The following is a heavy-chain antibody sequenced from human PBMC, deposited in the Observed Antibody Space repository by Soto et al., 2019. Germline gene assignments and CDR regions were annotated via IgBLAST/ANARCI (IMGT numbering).Heavy chain of an antibody. Sequence: QITLKDSGPTLVKPTQTLTLTCTFSGFSLSTGGVGVGWIRQPPGKALEWLALIYWDDDKSYSPSLKSRLTINKDTPKHQVVLTMTNMDPVDTATYYCALRCGYIYGLYNWFDPWGQGTLVTVSS. CDR2: IYWDDDK. D-gene: IGHD5-18*01. CDR3: ALRCGYIYGLYNWFDP. CDR1: GFSLSTGGVG. V-gene: IGHV2-5*02. J-gene: IGHJ5*02.